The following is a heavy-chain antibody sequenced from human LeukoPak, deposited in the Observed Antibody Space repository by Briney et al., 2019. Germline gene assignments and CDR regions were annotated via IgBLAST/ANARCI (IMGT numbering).Heavy chain of an antibody. Sequence: GGSLRLSCAASRFTFSSHWMHWVRQLPGKGLVWVSRIHRDGSSTNYADSVKGRFTISRDNAKNTLYLQVNSLRAEDTAIYYCARARPDGASYFDYWGQGILVTVSS. CDR1: RFTFSSHW. V-gene: IGHV3-74*01. J-gene: IGHJ4*02. CDR2: IHRDGSST. D-gene: IGHD3-10*01. CDR3: ARARPDGASYFDY.